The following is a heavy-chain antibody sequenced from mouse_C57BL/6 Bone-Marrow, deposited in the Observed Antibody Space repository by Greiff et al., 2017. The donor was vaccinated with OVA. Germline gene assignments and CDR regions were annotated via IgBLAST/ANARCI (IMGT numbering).Heavy chain of an antibody. J-gene: IGHJ3*01. Sequence: ESGPGMVKPSQSLSLTCTVTGYSITSGYDWHWIRHFPGNKLEWMGYISYSGSTNYNPSLKSRISITHDTSKNHFFLKLNSVTTEDTATYYCARGIYDGYYWFAYWGQGTLVTVSA. V-gene: IGHV3-1*01. D-gene: IGHD2-3*01. CDR2: ISYSGST. CDR1: GYSITSGYD. CDR3: ARGIYDGYYWFAY.